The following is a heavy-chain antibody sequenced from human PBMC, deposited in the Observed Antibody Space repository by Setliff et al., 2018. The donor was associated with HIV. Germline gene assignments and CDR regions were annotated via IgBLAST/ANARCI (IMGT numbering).Heavy chain of an antibody. Sequence: GESLKISCKGFGYKFTDYWVGWVRQMPGEGLEWMGVIYGDGSDPRYSPSSQGQVTISADKSISTAYLQWSSLKASDTAMYYCARPSSPGHYYDYAMDVWGQGTTVTVSS. CDR1: GYKFTDYW. CDR3: ARPSSPGHYYDYAMDV. D-gene: IGHD1-1*01. V-gene: IGHV5-51*01. J-gene: IGHJ6*02. CDR2: IYGDGSDP.